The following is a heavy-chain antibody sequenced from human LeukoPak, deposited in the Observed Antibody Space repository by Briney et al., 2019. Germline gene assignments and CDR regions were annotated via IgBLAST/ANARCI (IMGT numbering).Heavy chain of an antibody. CDR2: LSGSRGNT. CDR1: GFTLRSYA. V-gene: IGHV3-23*01. D-gene: IGHD2-21*02. CDR3: ARVYCGGDCYSTYYFDY. Sequence: PGGSLRLSCAASGFTLRSYATSWVRQAPGKGLEWVSTLSGSRGNTYYADSVKGRFSISRDNSKNTLYLQMNSLRAEDTAVYYCARVYCGGDCYSTYYFDYWGQGTLVTVSS. J-gene: IGHJ4*02.